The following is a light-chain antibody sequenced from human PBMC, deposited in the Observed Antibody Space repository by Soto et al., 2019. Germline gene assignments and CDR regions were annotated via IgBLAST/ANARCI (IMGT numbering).Light chain of an antibody. CDR3: QQSYSTPPWT. CDR2: AAS. CDR1: QGIRND. J-gene: IGKJ1*01. V-gene: IGKV1-6*01. Sequence: IQMTQSPSSLSASVGYRVTITCRASQGIRNDLGWYQQKPGKAPKLLIYAASSLQSGVPSRFSGSGSGTDFTLTISSLQPEDFATYYCQQSYSTPPWTFGQGTKVDIK.